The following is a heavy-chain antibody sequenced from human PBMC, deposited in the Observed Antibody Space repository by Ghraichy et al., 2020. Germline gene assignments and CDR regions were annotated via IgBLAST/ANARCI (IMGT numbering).Heavy chain of an antibody. CDR3: AREAEQWLDRDFDY. Sequence: GGSLRLSWADSGFTFSSYSMNWVRQAPGKGLEWVSSISSSSSYIYYADSVKGPDTISRDNAKNSRYLQMNSLRAEDLAVYYWAREAEQWLDRDFDYWGQGTLVTVSS. J-gene: IGHJ4*02. CDR1: GFTFSSYS. CDR2: ISSSSSYI. V-gene: IGHV3-21*01. D-gene: IGHD6-19*01.